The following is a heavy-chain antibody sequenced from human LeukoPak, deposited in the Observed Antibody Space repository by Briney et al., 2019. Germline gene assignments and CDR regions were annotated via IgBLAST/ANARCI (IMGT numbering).Heavy chain of an antibody. V-gene: IGHV3-21*01. CDR1: GFTFSSYS. CDR2: ISSSSSYI. D-gene: IGHD6-19*01. J-gene: IGHJ4*02. Sequence: GGSLRLSCAASGFTFSSYSMNWVRQAPGKGLEWVSSISSSSSYIYYADSVKGRFTISRDNAKNSLYLQMNSLTAEDTAVYYCARLAVAGPFDYWGQGTLVTVSP. CDR3: ARLAVAGPFDY.